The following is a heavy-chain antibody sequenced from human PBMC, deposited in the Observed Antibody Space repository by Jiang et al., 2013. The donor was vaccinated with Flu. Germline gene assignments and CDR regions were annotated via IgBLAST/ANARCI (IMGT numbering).Heavy chain of an antibody. CDR1: GGSISSYY. V-gene: IGHV4-59*08. J-gene: IGHJ6*01. D-gene: IGHD3-10*01. Sequence: GPGLVKPSETLSLTCTVSGGSISSYYWSWIRQPPGKGLEWIGYIYYSGSTNYNPSLKSRVTISVDTSKNQFSLKLSSVTAADTAVYYCARHGGGGXDGSGSYFSYYYGMDVWG. CDR2: IYYSGST. CDR3: ARHGGGGXDGSGSYFSYYYGMDV.